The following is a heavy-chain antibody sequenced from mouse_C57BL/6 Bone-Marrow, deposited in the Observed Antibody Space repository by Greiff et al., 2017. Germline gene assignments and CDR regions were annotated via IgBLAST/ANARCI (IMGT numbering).Heavy chain of an antibody. D-gene: IGHD2-4*01. V-gene: IGHV1-4*01. Sequence: VKLQESGAELARPGASVKMSCKASGYTFTSYTMHWVKQRPGQGLEWIGYINPSSGYTKYNQKFKDKATLTADKSSSTAYMQLSSLTSEDSAVYYCARFDYDGGFAYWGQGTLVTVAA. CDR1: GYTFTSYT. CDR2: INPSSGYT. J-gene: IGHJ3*01. CDR3: ARFDYDGGFAY.